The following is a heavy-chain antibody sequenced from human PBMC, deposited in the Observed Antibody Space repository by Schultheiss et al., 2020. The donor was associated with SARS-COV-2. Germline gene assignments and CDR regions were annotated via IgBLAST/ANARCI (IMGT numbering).Heavy chain of an antibody. CDR2: IDWDDDK. Sequence: SGPTLVKPTQTLTLTCTFSGFSLSTSGVGVGWIRQPPGKALEWLALIDWDDDKYYSTSLKTRLTITKDTSKNQVVLTMTNMDPVDTATYYCAHRLHWEGHFDYWGQGTLVTVSS. CDR3: AHRLHWEGHFDY. J-gene: IGHJ4*02. CDR1: GFSLSTSGVG. D-gene: IGHD1-26*01. V-gene: IGHV2-70*12.